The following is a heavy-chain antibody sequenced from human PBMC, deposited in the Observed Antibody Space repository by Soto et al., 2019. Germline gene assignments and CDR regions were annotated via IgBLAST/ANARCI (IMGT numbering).Heavy chain of an antibody. V-gene: IGHV4-31*03. CDR2: IYYSGST. Sequence: QVQLQESGPGLVKPSQTLSLTCTVSGGSISSGGYYWSWIRQHPGKGLEWIGYIYYSGSTYYNPSLKSRVTISVNTYKNQFSLKLSSVTAADTAVYYCAGDIGWARVAGKGVWGQGTTVTVSS. CDR3: AGDIGWARVAGKGV. D-gene: IGHD2-15*01. J-gene: IGHJ6*02. CDR1: GGSISSGGYY.